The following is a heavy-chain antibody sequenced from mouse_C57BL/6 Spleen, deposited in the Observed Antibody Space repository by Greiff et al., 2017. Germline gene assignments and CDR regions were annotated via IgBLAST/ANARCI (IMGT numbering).Heavy chain of an antibody. CDR2: INPGSGGT. Sequence: VQLQQSGAELVRPGTSVKVSCKASGYAFTNYLIEWVKQRPGQGLEWIGVINPGSGGTNYNEKFKGKATLTADKSSSTAYMQLSSLTSEDSAVYFCARWGDDGSFAYWGQGTLVTVSA. CDR1: GYAFTNYL. J-gene: IGHJ3*01. D-gene: IGHD2-3*01. CDR3: ARWGDDGSFAY. V-gene: IGHV1-54*01.